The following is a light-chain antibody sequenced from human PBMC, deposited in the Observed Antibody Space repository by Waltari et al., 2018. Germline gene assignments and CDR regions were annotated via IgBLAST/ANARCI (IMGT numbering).Light chain of an antibody. CDR3: QQSYSTAIT. V-gene: IGKV1-39*01. J-gene: IGKJ5*01. CDR2: AAS. Sequence: DIQMTQSPSSLSASVGDRLTITCRASQRISSYLNWYQQKPGKAPELLIYAASSLLSGVPSRFSGSGSGTDFTLTISSLQAEDFATYYCQQSYSTAITFGQGTRLEI. CDR1: QRISSY.